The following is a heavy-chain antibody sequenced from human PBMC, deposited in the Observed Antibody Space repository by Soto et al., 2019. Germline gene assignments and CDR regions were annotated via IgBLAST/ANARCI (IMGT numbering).Heavy chain of an antibody. J-gene: IGHJ6*02. Sequence: SVKVPGKASGGTFSSYASSWVRQAPGQGLEWMGGVIPIFGTANYAQKFQRRVTITADESTSTAYMELSSLRSEDTAVYYGAGGAARPDPGCTRAHYGYYGIDVWGHGTTVTVSS. D-gene: IGHD6-6*01. CDR1: GGTFSSYA. CDR3: AGGAARPDPGCTRAHYGYYGIDV. CDR2: VIPIFGTA. V-gene: IGHV1-69*13.